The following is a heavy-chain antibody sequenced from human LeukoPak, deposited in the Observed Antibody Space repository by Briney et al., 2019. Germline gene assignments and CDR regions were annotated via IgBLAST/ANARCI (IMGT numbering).Heavy chain of an antibody. CDR1: GFTFSSYA. CDR3: ARRSSDYYWGFDY. J-gene: IGHJ4*02. CDR2: ISGSGGST. V-gene: IGHV3-23*01. D-gene: IGHD3-22*01. Sequence: PGGSLRLSCAASGFTFSSYAMSWVRQAPGKGLEWVSAISGSGGSTYYADSVKGRFTISRDNSKNTLYLQMNSLRAEDTGVYYCARRSSDYYWGFDYWGQGTLVTVSS.